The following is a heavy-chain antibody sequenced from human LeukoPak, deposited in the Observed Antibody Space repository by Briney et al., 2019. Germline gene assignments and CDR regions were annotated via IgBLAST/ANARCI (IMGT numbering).Heavy chain of an antibody. J-gene: IGHJ1*01. CDR3: ASEFGYCSGGSCYSDPTEYFQH. CDR2: INPNSGGT. D-gene: IGHD2-15*01. Sequence: ASVKVSCKASGCTFTGYYMHWVRQAPGQGLEWMGWINPNSGGTNYSQKFQVRVTMTRDTSISTAYMELSRLRSDDKAVYYCASEFGYCSGGSCYSDPTEYFQHWGQGTLVTVSS. V-gene: IGHV1-2*02. CDR1: GCTFTGYY.